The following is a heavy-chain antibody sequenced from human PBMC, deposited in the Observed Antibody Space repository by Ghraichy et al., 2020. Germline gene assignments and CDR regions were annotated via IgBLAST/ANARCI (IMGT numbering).Heavy chain of an antibody. CDR3: ANGEGNMVRGVIWRSYHAFDI. Sequence: GGSLRLSCAASGFTFDDYTMHWVRQAPGKGLEWVSLISWDGGSTYYADSVKGRFTISRDNSKNSLYLQMNSLRTEDTALYYCANGEGNMVRGVIWRSYHAFDIWGQGTMVTVSS. D-gene: IGHD3-10*01. CDR2: ISWDGGST. V-gene: IGHV3-43*01. CDR1: GFTFDDYT. J-gene: IGHJ3*02.